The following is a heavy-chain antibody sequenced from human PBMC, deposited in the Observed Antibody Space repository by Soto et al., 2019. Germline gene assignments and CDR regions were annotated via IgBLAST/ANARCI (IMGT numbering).Heavy chain of an antibody. V-gene: IGHV3-30-3*01. CDR1: GFTFSSYA. Sequence: PGGSLRLSCAASGFTFSSYAMHWVRQAPGKGLEWVAVISYDGSNKYYADSVKGRFTISRDNSKNTLYLQMNSLRAEDTAVYYCASLWFGESHFDYWGQGTLVTVSS. D-gene: IGHD3-10*01. CDR2: ISYDGSNK. CDR3: ASLWFGESHFDY. J-gene: IGHJ4*02.